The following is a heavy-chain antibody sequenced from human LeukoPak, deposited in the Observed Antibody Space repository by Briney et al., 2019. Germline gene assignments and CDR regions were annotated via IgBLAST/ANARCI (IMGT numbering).Heavy chain of an antibody. V-gene: IGHV4-34*01. J-gene: IGHJ6*02. Sequence: PSETLPLTCAVYGESFSGYYWSWIRQPPGKGLEWIGEINHSGSTNYNPSLKSRVTISVDTSKNQFSLKLSSVTAADTAVYYCARLVDTAMVVPYYYYGMDVWGQGTTVTVSS. D-gene: IGHD5-18*01. CDR3: ARLVDTAMVVPYYYYGMDV. CDR2: INHSGST. CDR1: GESFSGYY.